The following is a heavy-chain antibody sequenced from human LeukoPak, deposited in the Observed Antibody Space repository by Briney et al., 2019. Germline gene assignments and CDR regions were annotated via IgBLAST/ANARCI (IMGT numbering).Heavy chain of an antibody. V-gene: IGHV1-18*01. D-gene: IGHD2-21*02. J-gene: IGHJ4*02. Sequence: ASVKVSCKASGYTFTSYGISWVRQAPGQGPEWMGWISAYNGNTNYAQKLQGRVTMTTDTSTSTAYMELRSLRSDDTAVYYCARATVVTALSEHDYWGQGTLVTVSS. CDR1: GYTFTSYG. CDR2: ISAYNGNT. CDR3: ARATVVTALSEHDY.